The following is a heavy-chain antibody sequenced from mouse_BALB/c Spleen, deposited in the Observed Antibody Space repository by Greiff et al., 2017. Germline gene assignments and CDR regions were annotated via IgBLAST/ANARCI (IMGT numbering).Heavy chain of an antibody. CDR1: GFTFSDYY. Sequence: EVKLVESGGGLVKPGGSLKLSCAASGFTFSDYYMYWVRQTPEKRLEWVATISDGGSYTYYPDSVKGRFTISRDNAKNNLYLQMSSLKSEDTAMYYCARVSYYGSSYVDYWGQGNTLTVSS. D-gene: IGHD1-1*01. CDR3: ARVSYYGSSYVDY. V-gene: IGHV5-4*02. CDR2: ISDGGSYT. J-gene: IGHJ2*01.